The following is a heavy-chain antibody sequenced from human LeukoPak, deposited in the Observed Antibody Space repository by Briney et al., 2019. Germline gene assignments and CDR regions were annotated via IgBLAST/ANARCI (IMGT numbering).Heavy chain of an antibody. CDR1: GYTFTSYA. D-gene: IGHD3-3*01. CDR2: INAGNGNT. CDR3: ARGHYDFWSGYYTGFDY. J-gene: IGHJ4*02. V-gene: IGHV1-3*01. Sequence: RGASVKVSCKASGYTFTSYAMHWVRQAPGQRLEWMGWINAGNGNTKYSQKFQGRVTITRDTSASTAYMELSSLRSEDTAVYYCARGHYDFWSGYYTGFDYWGQGTLVTVSS.